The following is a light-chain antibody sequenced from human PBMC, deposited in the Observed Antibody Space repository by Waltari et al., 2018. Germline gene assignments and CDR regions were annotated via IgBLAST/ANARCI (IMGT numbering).Light chain of an antibody. J-gene: IGKJ4*01. CDR2: GTF. V-gene: IGKV3-20*01. Sequence: EIVLKQSPGTLSLSPGEGATLSCRTSQTIRTTYLAWYQQKPGQAPTLLIYGTFSRATGIPDRFTGSGSGTDFSLTISSLEPEDFATYYCQQYDISPLTFGGGTKVEIK. CDR1: QTIRTTY. CDR3: QQYDISPLT.